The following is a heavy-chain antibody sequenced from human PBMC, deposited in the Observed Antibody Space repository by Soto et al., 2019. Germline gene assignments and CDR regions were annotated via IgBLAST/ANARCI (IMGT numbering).Heavy chain of an antibody. CDR2: IYYSGST. D-gene: IGHD2-15*01. Sequence: SEALSLTCTVSGGSISSYYWSWIRQPPGKGLEWIGYIYYSGSTNYNPSLKSRVTISVDTSKNQFSLKLSSVTAADTAVYYCARGRVGCSGGSCYVYFQHWGQGTLVTVSS. V-gene: IGHV4-59*08. CDR1: GGSISSYY. J-gene: IGHJ1*01. CDR3: ARGRVGCSGGSCYVYFQH.